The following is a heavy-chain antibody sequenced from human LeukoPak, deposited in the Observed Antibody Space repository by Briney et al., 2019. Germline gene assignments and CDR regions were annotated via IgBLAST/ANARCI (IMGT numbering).Heavy chain of an antibody. CDR2: IYYSGRT. Sequence: SETLSLTCTVSGDSINSYYWKWRRQPPGKGLEWIGYIYYSGRTDYNPSLKSRVTISVDTSKHQFSMKLKSVTAADTAVYFCARVRWLPNPVDIWGQGTMVTVFS. CDR3: ARVRWLPNPVDI. V-gene: IGHV4-59*01. J-gene: IGHJ3*02. CDR1: GDSINSYY. D-gene: IGHD5-24*01.